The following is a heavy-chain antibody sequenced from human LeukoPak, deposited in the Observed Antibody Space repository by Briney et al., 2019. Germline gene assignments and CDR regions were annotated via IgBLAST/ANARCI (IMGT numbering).Heavy chain of an antibody. Sequence: SETLSLTCSVSGGSISGYYWTWVRQPPGKGLEWIGQIHYSGRADYNPSLKSRITMSVDTSRNQISLKLSSVTAADTAIYYCVRFGVNYDMDVWGQGTTVTVFS. CDR3: VRFGVNYDMDV. CDR1: GGSISGYY. D-gene: IGHD3-16*01. J-gene: IGHJ6*02. V-gene: IGHV4-59*01. CDR2: IHYSGRA.